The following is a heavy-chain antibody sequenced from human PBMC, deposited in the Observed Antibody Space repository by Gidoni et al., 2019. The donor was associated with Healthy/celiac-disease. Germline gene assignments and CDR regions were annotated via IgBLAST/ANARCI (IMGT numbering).Heavy chain of an antibody. D-gene: IGHD3-22*01. Sequence: QVQLVQSGAEVKKPGSSVKVSCKASGGTFSSYTISWVRQAPGQGLEWMGRIIPILGIANYAQKFQGRVTITADKSTNTAYMELSSLRSEDTALYYCTRNWAMINAFDIWGQGTMVTVSS. CDR2: IIPILGIA. CDR1: GGTFSSYT. J-gene: IGHJ3*02. CDR3: TRNWAMINAFDI. V-gene: IGHV1-69*02.